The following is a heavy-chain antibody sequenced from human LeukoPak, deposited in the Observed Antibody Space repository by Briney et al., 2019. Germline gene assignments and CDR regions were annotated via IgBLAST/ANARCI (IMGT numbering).Heavy chain of an antibody. V-gene: IGHV3-15*01. CDR1: GFTFSNAW. J-gene: IGHJ6*03. Sequence: GGSLRLSCAASGFTFSNAWMSWVRQAPGKGLEWVGRIKSKTDGGTTDYAAPVKGRFTISRDDSKNTLYLQMNSLKTEDTAVYYCTTVSPSMVYYYYYMDVWGKGTTVTVSS. CDR2: IKSKTDGGTT. D-gene: IGHD2-8*01. CDR3: TTVSPSMVYYYYYMDV.